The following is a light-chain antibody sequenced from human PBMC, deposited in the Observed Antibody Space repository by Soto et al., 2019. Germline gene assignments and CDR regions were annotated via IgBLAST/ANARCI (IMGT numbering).Light chain of an antibody. V-gene: IGLV2-11*01. CDR1: SSDIGAYNF. Sequence: QSALTQPRSVSGSPGQSVTISCTGTSSDIGAYNFVSWYQQHPGRAPKLIISAVTKRPSGVPDRFFGSKSGNTASLTISGLQADDEADYYCCSYAGTYIPFVFGTGTKLTVL. CDR2: AVT. J-gene: IGLJ1*01. CDR3: CSYAGTYIPFV.